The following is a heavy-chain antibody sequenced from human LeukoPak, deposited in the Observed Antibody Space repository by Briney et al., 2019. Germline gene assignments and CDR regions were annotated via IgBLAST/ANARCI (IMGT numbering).Heavy chain of an antibody. CDR3: AKNNAPYDY. D-gene: IGHD1/OR15-1a*01. Sequence: GGSLRLSCAASGFTFSGYAMTWVRQAPGKGPEWVSSISGSGDSTFYADSVKGRFTISRDNLKNTVSLQMNSLRAEDTATYCCAKNNAPYDYWGQGTLVTVSS. V-gene: IGHV3-23*01. CDR2: ISGSGDST. CDR1: GFTFSGYA. J-gene: IGHJ4*02.